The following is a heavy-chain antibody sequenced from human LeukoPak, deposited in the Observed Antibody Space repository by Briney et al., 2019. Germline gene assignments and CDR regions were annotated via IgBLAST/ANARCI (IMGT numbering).Heavy chain of an antibody. Sequence: GGSLSLSCAASGFTFRGYAMHWVRQAPGKGLEWVAVISYDGSNDYYADSVKGRFTISRDNSKNTLYLQMNSLRAEDTAVYYCATNGPGIAVAGYVDYWGQGTLVTVSS. J-gene: IGHJ4*02. D-gene: IGHD6-19*01. CDR3: ATNGPGIAVAGYVDY. CDR1: GFTFRGYA. CDR2: ISYDGSND. V-gene: IGHV3-30-3*01.